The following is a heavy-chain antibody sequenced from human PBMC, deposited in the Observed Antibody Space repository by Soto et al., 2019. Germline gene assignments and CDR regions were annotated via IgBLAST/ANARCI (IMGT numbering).Heavy chain of an antibody. CDR2: IYYSGST. Sequence: SETLSLTCTVSGGSISSYYWSWIRQPPGKGLEWIGYIYYSGSTNYNPSLKSRVTISVDTSKNQFSLKLSSVTAADTAVYYCARACVDYYYYYMDVWGKGTTVNVSS. V-gene: IGHV4-59*01. J-gene: IGHJ6*03. CDR1: GGSISSYY. CDR3: ARACVDYYYYYMDV.